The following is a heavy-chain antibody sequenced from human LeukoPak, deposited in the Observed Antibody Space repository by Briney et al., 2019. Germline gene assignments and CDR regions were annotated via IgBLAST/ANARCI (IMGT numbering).Heavy chain of an antibody. CDR1: GFTFSSYG. CDR3: AKAYSSGWYFDY. J-gene: IGHJ4*02. D-gene: IGHD6-25*01. Sequence: GGSLRLSCAASGFTFSSYGMSWVRQAPGKGLEWVSAISGSGGSTYYADSVKGRFTISRDNSKNTLYPQMNSLRAEDTAVYYCAKAYSSGWYFDYWGQGTLVTVSS. CDR2: ISGSGGST. V-gene: IGHV3-23*01.